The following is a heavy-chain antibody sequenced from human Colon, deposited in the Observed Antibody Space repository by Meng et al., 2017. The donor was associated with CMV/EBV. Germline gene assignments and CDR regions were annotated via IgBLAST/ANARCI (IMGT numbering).Heavy chain of an antibody. D-gene: IGHD6-13*01. CDR3: ARGGQQLAHGMDV. CDR2: IYSGGGT. CDR1: GFTVSSNY. V-gene: IGHV3-66*02. J-gene: IGHJ6*02. Sequence: GGSLRLSCAASGFTVSSNYMSWVRQAPGKGLEWASVIYSGGGTYYADSVKGRFTISRDNSKNTLYLQMNSLRAEDTAVYYCARGGQQLAHGMDVWGQGTTVTVSS.